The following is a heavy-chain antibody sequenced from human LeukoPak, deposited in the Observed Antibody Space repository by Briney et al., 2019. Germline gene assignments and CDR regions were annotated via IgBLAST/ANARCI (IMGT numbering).Heavy chain of an antibody. Sequence: SETLSLTCTVSGGSISSHYWSWIRQPPGKGLEWIGSIYYSGSTYYNPSLKSRVTISVDTSKNQFSLKLSSVTAADTAVYYCARGKVGRIAYYYDSSGYSNWFDPWGQGTLVTVSS. D-gene: IGHD3-22*01. V-gene: IGHV4-59*11. CDR2: IYYSGST. J-gene: IGHJ5*02. CDR3: ARGKVGRIAYYYDSSGYSNWFDP. CDR1: GGSISSHY.